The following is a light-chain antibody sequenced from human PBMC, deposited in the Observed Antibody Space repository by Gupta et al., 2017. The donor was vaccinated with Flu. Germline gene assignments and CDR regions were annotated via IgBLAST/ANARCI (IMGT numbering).Light chain of an antibody. V-gene: IGLV1-44*01. CDR2: SNK. Sequence: QSVLTQPPSASGTPGQRVTISCSGGSSNIGSRPVNWYQQLPGTAPKLLIYSNKQRPSGVPDRFSGSKSGTSASLAISGLQSEDEADYYCAAWDDSLNVWVFGGGTKLTVL. J-gene: IGLJ3*02. CDR1: SSNIGSRP. CDR3: AAWDDSLNVWV.